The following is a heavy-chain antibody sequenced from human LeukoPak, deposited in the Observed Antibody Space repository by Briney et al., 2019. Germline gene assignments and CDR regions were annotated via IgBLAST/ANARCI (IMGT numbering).Heavy chain of an antibody. CDR1: GYTFTGYD. CDR2: INPNTGAT. CDR3: ARDYYGSGSYSSDY. D-gene: IGHD3-10*01. J-gene: IGHJ4*02. Sequence: ASVKVSCKASGYTFTGYDIHWVRQAPGQGLQWMGWINPNTGATNYAQEFQGRVTMTRDTSIGTAHMELSRLRSDDTAVYYCARDYYGSGSYSSDYWGQGTLVTVFS. V-gene: IGHV1-2*02.